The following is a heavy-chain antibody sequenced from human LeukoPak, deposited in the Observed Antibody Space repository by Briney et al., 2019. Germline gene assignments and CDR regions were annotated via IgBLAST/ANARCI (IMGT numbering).Heavy chain of an antibody. D-gene: IGHD5-18*01. CDR1: GFTVSSNY. J-gene: IGHJ4*02. Sequence: GGSLRLSCAAYGFTVSSNYMSWVRQAPGKGLEWVSVIYSGGSTYYADSVKGRFTISRHNSKNPLYLQMNSLRAEETAVYYCAVQLWAKKTDYWGQGTLVTVSS. CDR2: IYSGGST. CDR3: AVQLWAKKTDY. V-gene: IGHV3-53*04.